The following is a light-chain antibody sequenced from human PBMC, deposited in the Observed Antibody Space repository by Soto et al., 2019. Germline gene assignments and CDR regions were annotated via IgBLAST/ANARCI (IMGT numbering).Light chain of an antibody. J-gene: IGKJ5*01. CDR1: HSLLHITGETF. V-gene: IGKV2D-29*02. Sequence: DVVMTQPPLSLSVAYGQPASISCKSSHSLLHITGETFLFWYLQKPGQSPQLLIYEVSTRVSGVPDRFSGSGSGTDFTLEISRVETDDVGIYYCMQSTQLPPTFGQGTRLEIK. CDR3: MQSTQLPPT. CDR2: EVS.